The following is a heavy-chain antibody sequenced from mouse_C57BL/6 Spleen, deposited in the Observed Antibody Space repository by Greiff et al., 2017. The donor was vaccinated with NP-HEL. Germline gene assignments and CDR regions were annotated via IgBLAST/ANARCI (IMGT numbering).Heavy chain of an antibody. CDR2: IRLKSDNYAT. V-gene: IGHV6-3*01. Sequence: EVKLMESGGGLVQPGGSMKLSCVASGFTFSNYWMNWVRQSPEKGLEWVAQIRLKSDNYATHYAESVKGRFTISRDDSKSSVYLQMNNLRAEDTGIYYCTDFNWYFDVWGTGTTVTVSS. CDR3: TDFNWYFDV. CDR1: GFTFSNYW. J-gene: IGHJ1*03.